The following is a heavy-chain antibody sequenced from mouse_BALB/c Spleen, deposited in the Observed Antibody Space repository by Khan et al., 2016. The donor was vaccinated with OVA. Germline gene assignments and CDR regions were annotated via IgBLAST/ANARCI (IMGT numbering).Heavy chain of an antibody. CDR2: ISSDADYT. Sequence: EVQLVESGGDLVKPGGSLKLSCAASGFTFSSYSMSWVRQTPDKRLEWVASISSDADYTYYPDSVKGRFTISRDNAKNTLYLQMSSLKSEDTAMDYCASHLTGSFDYWGQGTLVTVSA. J-gene: IGHJ3*01. V-gene: IGHV5-6*01. D-gene: IGHD4-1*01. CDR1: GFTFSSYS. CDR3: ASHLTGSFDY.